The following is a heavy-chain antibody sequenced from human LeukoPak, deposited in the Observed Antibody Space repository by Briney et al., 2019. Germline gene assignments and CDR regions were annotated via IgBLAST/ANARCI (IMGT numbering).Heavy chain of an antibody. CDR1: GDSITSYY. Sequence: SETLSLTCTVSGDSITSYYWSWIRQPPGKGLEWIGYIYYSGSTNYNPSLKSRVTISVDTSKYYFSLRLTSVSAADTAVYYCARARSGYSYGFRIWGQGTMVTVSS. D-gene: IGHD5-18*01. CDR2: IYYSGST. V-gene: IGHV4-59*01. J-gene: IGHJ3*02. CDR3: ARARSGYSYGFRI.